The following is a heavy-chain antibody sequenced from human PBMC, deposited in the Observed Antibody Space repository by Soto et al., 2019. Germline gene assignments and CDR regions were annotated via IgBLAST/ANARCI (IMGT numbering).Heavy chain of an antibody. J-gene: IGHJ3*02. CDR1: GFTVSSNY. D-gene: IGHD4-17*01. CDR2: IYSGGST. CDR3: ARVSATVTTFDAFDI. Sequence: GESLKISCAASGFTVSSNYMSWVRQAPGKGLEWVSVIYSGGSTYYADSVKGRFTISRDNSKNTLYLQMNSLRAEDTAVYYCARVSATVTTFDAFDIWGQGTMVTVSS. V-gene: IGHV3-66*01.